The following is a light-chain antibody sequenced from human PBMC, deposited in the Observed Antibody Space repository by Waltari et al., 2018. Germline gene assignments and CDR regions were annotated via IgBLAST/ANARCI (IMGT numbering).Light chain of an antibody. CDR1: QGISGY. CDR3: QQFNAYPLT. V-gene: IGKV1-9*01. Sequence: DIQLTQSPSFLSASVGDRVTITCRASQGISGYLAWYQQRPGKGPKPLIYAASTLQSGVPSRFSGSGSGADFTLTISSLQPEDFATYFCQQFNAYPLTFGGGTKVEL. J-gene: IGKJ4*01. CDR2: AAS.